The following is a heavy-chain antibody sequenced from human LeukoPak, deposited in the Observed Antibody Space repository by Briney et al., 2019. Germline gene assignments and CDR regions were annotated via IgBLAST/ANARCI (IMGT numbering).Heavy chain of an antibody. CDR2: YSGSST. D-gene: IGHD3-10*01. CDR1: GFTVGSNY. V-gene: IGHV3-53*01. J-gene: IGHJ3*02. CDR3: ARERGVKGLDI. Sequence: GSLRLSCAASGFTVGSNYMSWVRQAPGKGLEWVSVYSGSSTYYADSVKGRFTISRDNSKNTLYLQMNSLRAEDTAVYYCARERGVKGLDIWGQGTMVTVSS.